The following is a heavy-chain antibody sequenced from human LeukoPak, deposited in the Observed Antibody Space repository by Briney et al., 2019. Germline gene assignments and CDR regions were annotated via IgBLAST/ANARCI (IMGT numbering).Heavy chain of an antibody. D-gene: IGHD3-3*01. CDR2: INPNSGDT. V-gene: IGHV1-2*02. J-gene: IGHJ4*02. CDR3: ATLLSGSGFDY. CDR1: GYTFTGYY. Sequence: ASVKVSCKASGYTFTGYYVHWVRQAPGQGLEWMGWINPNSGDTNYAQKFQGRVTMTRDTSISTAYMELRRLRSDDTAVYYCATLLSGSGFDYWGQGTLVTVSS.